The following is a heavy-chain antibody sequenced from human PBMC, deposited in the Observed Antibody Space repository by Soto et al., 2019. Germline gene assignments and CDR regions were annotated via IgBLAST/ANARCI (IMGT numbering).Heavy chain of an antibody. CDR1: GASVISTKW. CDR2: IHHSETT. CDR3: AGSGNYHKSCVDV. J-gene: IGHJ6*01. V-gene: IGHV4-4*02. Sequence: PSETLSLTCAVSGASVISTKWWSWVRQSPGEGLEWIGEIHHSETTNYNPSLESRVTISIDKSKDQFSLKLSSATAADTAVCYCAGSGNYHKSCVDVWQQGTTVTICS. D-gene: IGHD3-22*01.